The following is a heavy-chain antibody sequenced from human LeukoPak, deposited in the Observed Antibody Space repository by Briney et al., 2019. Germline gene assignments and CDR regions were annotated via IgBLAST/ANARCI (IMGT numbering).Heavy chain of an antibody. CDR1: GYTFTSYD. CDR2: MNPNSGNT. D-gene: IGHD3-3*01. CDR3: ARWSGYYSRFDY. V-gene: IGHV1-8*01. J-gene: IGHJ4*02. Sequence: ASVKVSCKXSGYTFTSYDINWVRQATGQGLEWMGWMNPNSGNTGYSQKFQGRVTMTRNTSISTAYMELSSLRSEDTAMYYCARWSGYYSRFDYWGQGTLVTVSS.